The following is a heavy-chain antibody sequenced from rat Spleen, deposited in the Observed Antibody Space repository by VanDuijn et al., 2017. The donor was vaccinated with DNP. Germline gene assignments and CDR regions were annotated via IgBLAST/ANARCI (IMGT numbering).Heavy chain of an antibody. CDR3: ASGGAGIWFAY. CDR1: GYSITSSY. CDR2: ISYSGST. Sequence: EVQLQESGPGLVKPSQSLSLTCSVTGYSITSSYRWNWIRKFPGNKMEWMGYISYSGSTSYNPSLKSRISIIRDTSKKQFFLQLNSVTTEDTATYYCASGGAGIWFAYWGQGTLVTVSS. V-gene: IGHV3-1*01. D-gene: IGHD4-2*01. J-gene: IGHJ3*01.